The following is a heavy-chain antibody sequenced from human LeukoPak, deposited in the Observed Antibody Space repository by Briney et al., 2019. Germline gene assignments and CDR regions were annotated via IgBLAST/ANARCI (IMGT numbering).Heavy chain of an antibody. J-gene: IGHJ4*02. CDR3: AKDKEVGATTGFFDY. Sequence: PGGSLRLSCAASGFTVSSYGMSWVRQAPGKGLEWVSHISGPGRSTYYADSVKGRFTISRDNSKNTLYLQMNSLRAQDTAVYYCAKDKEVGATTGFFDYWGQGTLVTVSS. D-gene: IGHD1-26*01. CDR1: GFTVSSYG. CDR2: ISGPGRST. V-gene: IGHV3-23*01.